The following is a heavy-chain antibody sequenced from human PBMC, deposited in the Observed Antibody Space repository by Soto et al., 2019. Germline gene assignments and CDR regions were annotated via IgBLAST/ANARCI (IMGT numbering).Heavy chain of an antibody. J-gene: IGHJ5*02. V-gene: IGHV4-31*03. Sequence: QVQLQESGPGLVKPSQTLSLTCTVSGVSISSGRYYWSWIRQRPGKGLEWIGYIYYSGSTYYNPSLKSRVTKSVDTSNNQFALKLSSVTAADTAVYYCARDREGWGAIDPWGQGTLVTVSS. CDR2: IYYSGST. CDR3: ARDREGWGAIDP. CDR1: GVSISSGRYY. D-gene: IGHD1-26*01.